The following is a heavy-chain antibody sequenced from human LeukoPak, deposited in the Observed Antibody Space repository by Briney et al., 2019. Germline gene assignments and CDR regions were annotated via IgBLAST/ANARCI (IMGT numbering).Heavy chain of an antibody. V-gene: IGHV1-2*02. CDR2: INPNSGGT. Sequence: ASVTVSCKASGYTFTVYYMHWVRQAPGQGLEWMGWINPNSGGTNYAQKFQGRVTMTRDTSISTAYMELSRLRSDDTAVYYCARGEYSSALLDYWGQGTLVTVSS. D-gene: IGHD6-19*01. CDR3: ARGEYSSALLDY. CDR1: GYTFTVYY. J-gene: IGHJ4*02.